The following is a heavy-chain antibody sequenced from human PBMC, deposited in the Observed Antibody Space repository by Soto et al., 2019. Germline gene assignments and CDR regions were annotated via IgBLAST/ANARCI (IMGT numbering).Heavy chain of an antibody. D-gene: IGHD3-10*01. J-gene: IGHJ5*02. CDR2: IYYSGST. CDR3: ARVSAMVRLIRAWFDP. Sequence: PSETLSLTCTVSGGSISSGGYYWSWIRQHPGKGLEWIGYIYYSGSTYYNPSLKSRVTISVDTSKNQFSLKLSSVTAADTAVYYCARVSAMVRLIRAWFDPWGQGTLVTVS. V-gene: IGHV4-31*03. CDR1: GGSISSGGYY.